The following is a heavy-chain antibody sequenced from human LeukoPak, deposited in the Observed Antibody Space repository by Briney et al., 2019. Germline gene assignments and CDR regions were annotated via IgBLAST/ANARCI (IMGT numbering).Heavy chain of an antibody. CDR1: GYTFTGYY. D-gene: IGHD6-6*01. V-gene: IGHV1-2*02. CDR3: ARVYGIAAPHFDH. J-gene: IGHJ4*02. CDR2: INPNSGGT. Sequence: ASVKVSCKASGYTFTGYYMHWVRQAPGQGLEWMGWINPNSGGTNYAQKFQGRVTMTRDTSISTAYMELSRLRSDDTAVYYCARVYGIAAPHFDHWGEGTLVTVSS.